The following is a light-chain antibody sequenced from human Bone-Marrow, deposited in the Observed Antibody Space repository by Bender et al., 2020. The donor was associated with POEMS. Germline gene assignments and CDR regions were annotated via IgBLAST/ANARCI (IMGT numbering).Light chain of an antibody. CDR1: AIGSYS. CDR3: QVWDSSSDRLV. CDR2: DDN. V-gene: IGLV3-21*02. J-gene: IGLJ3*02. Sequence: SYVLTQPPSVSVAPGQTVRITCGGDAIGSYSVHWYQQKPGQAPVLVLYDDNDRPSGIPDRFSGSNSGNTATLTISRVEVGDEADYYCQVWDSSSDRLVFGGGTKLTVL.